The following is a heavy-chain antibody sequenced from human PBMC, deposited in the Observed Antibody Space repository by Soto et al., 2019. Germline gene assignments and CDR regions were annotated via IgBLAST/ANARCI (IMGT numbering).Heavy chain of an antibody. J-gene: IGHJ6*02. V-gene: IGHV3-33*01. CDR1: GFTFSSYG. D-gene: IGHD3-3*01. Sequence: QVQLVESGGGMGQPGRSLRLSCAASGFTFSSYGMHWVRQAPGKGLEWVAVIWYDGSNKYYADSVKGRFTISRDNSKNTLYLQMNSLRAEDTAVYYCARDPLPLYDFWSGYPGMDVWGQGTTVTVSS. CDR3: ARDPLPLYDFWSGYPGMDV. CDR2: IWYDGSNK.